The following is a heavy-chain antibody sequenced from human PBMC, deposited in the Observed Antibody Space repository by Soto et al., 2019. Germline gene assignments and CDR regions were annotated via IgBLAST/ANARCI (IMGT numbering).Heavy chain of an antibody. D-gene: IGHD4-17*01. J-gene: IGHJ5*02. CDR1: GFTFSNAW. V-gene: IGHV3-15*01. CDR2: IKSKTDGGTT. CDR3: AKGVNDYGDYVSWFDP. Sequence: EVQLVESGGGLVKPGGSLRLSCAASGFTFSNAWMSWVRQAPGKGLEWVGRIKSKTDGGTTDYAAPVKGRFTISRDDSKNTLYLQMNSLRAEDTAVYYCAKGVNDYGDYVSWFDPWGQGTLVTVSS.